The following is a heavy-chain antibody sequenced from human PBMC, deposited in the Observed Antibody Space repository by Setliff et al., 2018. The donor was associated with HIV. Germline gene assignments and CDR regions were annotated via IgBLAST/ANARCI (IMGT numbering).Heavy chain of an antibody. CDR3: ARGRQDSYYDSTSYYWGDAFDI. D-gene: IGHD3-22*01. CDR2: IYYSGDT. CDR1: GLSMSYNY. J-gene: IGHJ3*02. Sequence: PSETLSLTCTVSGLSMSYNYWTWIRQSPEKGLEWIGYIYYSGDTNYNPSLRSRVTISVDTSQNRFSLRLTSVTAADTGVYFCARGRQDSYYDSTSYYWGDAFDIWGQGTRVTVSS. V-gene: IGHV4-59*01.